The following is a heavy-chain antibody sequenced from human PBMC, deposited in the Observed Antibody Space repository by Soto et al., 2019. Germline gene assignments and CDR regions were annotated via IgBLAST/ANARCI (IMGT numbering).Heavy chain of an antibody. CDR2: VYYNGFT. CDR1: GGSISNTNYY. CDR3: ARQDDFWSGSNWFDP. D-gene: IGHD3-3*01. V-gene: IGHV4-39*01. J-gene: IGHJ5*02. Sequence: PSETLSLTCTVSGGSISNTNYYWGRIRQPPGKGLEWIGNVYYNGFTYYNPSLKSRVTMFVDTSKNHFSLKMTSVTAADTAVYYCARQDDFWSGSNWFDPWGQGTLVTVSS.